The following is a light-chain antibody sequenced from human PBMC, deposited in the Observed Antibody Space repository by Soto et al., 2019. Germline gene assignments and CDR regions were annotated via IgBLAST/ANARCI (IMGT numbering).Light chain of an antibody. J-gene: IGKJ1*01. CDR1: QGVSSY. CDR2: DAS. Sequence: EIVLTQSPATLSLSPGGRATLSCRASQGVSSYLAWYQQKPGQAPRLLIYDASNRATGIPARFSGSGSGTDFTLTISSLEPEDFAVYYCQQRSNWPPWTFGQGTKVDIK. V-gene: IGKV3-11*01. CDR3: QQRSNWPPWT.